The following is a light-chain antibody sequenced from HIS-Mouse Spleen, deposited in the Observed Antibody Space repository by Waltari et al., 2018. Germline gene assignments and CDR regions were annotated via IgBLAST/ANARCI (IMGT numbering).Light chain of an antibody. CDR1: SSNIGSNT. Sequence: QSVLTQPPSASGTPGQRVTISCSGSSSNIGSNTVNWYQQLPGTAPKLLIYSNNQRPSGVPDRFSGYKSGTSASLAISGLQSEDEADYYCAAWDDSLNGVFGGGTKLTVL. CDR2: SNN. CDR3: AAWDDSLNGV. J-gene: IGLJ2*01. V-gene: IGLV1-44*01.